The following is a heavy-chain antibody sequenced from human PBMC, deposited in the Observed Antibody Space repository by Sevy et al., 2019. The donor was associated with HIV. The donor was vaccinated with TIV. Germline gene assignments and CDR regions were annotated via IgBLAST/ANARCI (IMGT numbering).Heavy chain of an antibody. V-gene: IGHV4-59*08. J-gene: IGHJ4*02. CDR3: ARHGNWGFSDY. CDR1: GGSISSYY. D-gene: IGHD7-27*01. CDR2: TYYSGST. Sequence: SETLSLTCTVSGGSISSYYWSWIRQPPGKGLEWIGYTYYSGSTNYNPSLKSRVTISVDTSKNQFSLKLSSVTAADTAEYYCARHGNWGFSDYWGQGTLVTVSS.